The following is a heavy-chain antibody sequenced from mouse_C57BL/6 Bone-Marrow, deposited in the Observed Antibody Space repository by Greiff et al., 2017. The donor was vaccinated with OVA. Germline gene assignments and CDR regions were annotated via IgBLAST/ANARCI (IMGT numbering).Heavy chain of an antibody. V-gene: IGHV1-39*01. Sequence: EVQLQQSGPELVKPGASVKISCKASGYSFTDYNMNWVKQSNGKSLEWIGEINPNYGTTSYNQKFKGKATLTVDKSSSTAYMQLNSLTSEDSAVYYCARGIYYGSREYFDVWGTGTTVTVSS. CDR1: GYSFTDYN. J-gene: IGHJ1*03. D-gene: IGHD1-1*01. CDR2: INPNYGTT. CDR3: ARGIYYGSREYFDV.